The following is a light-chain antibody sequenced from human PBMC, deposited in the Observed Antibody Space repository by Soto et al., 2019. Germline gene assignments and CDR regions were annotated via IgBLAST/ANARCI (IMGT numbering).Light chain of an antibody. CDR3: QQYGTLPPRYT. CDR1: QRMSSNY. Sequence: LVLTQSPGTLSLSPGERATLSCRASQRMSSNYLAWYQQKPGQAPRLLIYGTPSRATGIPDRFSGSGSGTDFTLTISRLEPEDCAVYYCQQYGTLPPRYTFGQGTKLEIK. CDR2: GTP. J-gene: IGKJ2*01. V-gene: IGKV3-20*01.